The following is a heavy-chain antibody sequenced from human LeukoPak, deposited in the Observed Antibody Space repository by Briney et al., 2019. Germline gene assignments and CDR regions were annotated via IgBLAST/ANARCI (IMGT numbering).Heavy chain of an antibody. CDR3: AREDCSGDGCYSFDY. V-gene: IGHV4-59*01. D-gene: IGHD2-15*01. CDR2: IYYSGST. CDR1: SGSSSSYY. J-gene: IGHJ4*02. Sequence: PSETLSLTCTGSSGSSSSYYWSWIRQAPGKGLEWIGYIYYSGSTNYNPSLKSRVTISVDTSKNQFSLKLSSVTAADTAVYYCAREDCSGDGCYSFDYWGQGTLVTVFS.